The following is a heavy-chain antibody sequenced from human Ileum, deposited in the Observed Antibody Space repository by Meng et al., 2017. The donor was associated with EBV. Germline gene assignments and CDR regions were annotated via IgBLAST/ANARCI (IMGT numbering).Heavy chain of an antibody. D-gene: IGHD2-21*02. V-gene: IGHV4-39*01. J-gene: IGHJ5*02. CDR3: ARRDTAWFDP. CDR1: GGSITSYSYY. CDR2: IYHTGST. Sequence: QESDPGLVKPSETLSLTRSVSGGSITSYSYYWGWIRQPPGKGLEWIATIYHTGSTYYNPSLKSRVTISVDTSKNEFSLKVTSVTAADTALYYCARRDTAWFDPWGRGTLVTVSS.